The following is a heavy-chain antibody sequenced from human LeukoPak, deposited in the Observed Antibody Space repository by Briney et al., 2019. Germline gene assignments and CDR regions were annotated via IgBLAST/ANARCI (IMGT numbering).Heavy chain of an antibody. J-gene: IGHJ4*02. V-gene: IGHV3-30*18. CDR3: AKVGASHFDY. CDR2: ISYDGSNK. D-gene: IGHD1-26*01. Sequence: GGSLRLSCAASGFTFSSYGMHWVRQAPGKGLEWVAVISYDGSNKYYADSVKGRFTISRDNSKNTLYLQVNSLRAEDTAVYYCAKVGASHFDYWGQGTLVTVSS. CDR1: GFTFSSYG.